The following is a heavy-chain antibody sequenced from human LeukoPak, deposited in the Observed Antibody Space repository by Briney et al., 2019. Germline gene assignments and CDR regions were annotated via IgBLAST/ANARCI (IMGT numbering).Heavy chain of an antibody. CDR2: ISDSGGRT. CDR3: AKANWASNADAVW. D-gene: IGHD1-1*01. V-gene: IGHV3-23*01. CDR1: GITLSNYG. J-gene: IGHJ4*02. Sequence: PGGSLRLSCAVSGITLSNYGMSWVRQAPGKGLEWVAGISDSGGRTNYADSVKGRFTISRDDSRNTVYLQINNLRVDDTAIYYCAKANWASNADAVWWGQGTQVTVSS.